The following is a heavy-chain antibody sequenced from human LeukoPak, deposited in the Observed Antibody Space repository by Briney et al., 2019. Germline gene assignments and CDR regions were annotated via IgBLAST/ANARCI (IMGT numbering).Heavy chain of an antibody. CDR2: INPNSGGT. CDR1: GYTFTGYY. CDR3: ARVVERRGWLLDY. Sequence: GASVKVSCKASGYTFTGYYMHWVRQAPGQGLEWMGRINPNSGGTNYAQKFQGRVTMTRDTSISTAYMELSRLRSDDTAVYYCARVVERRGWLLDYWGQGTLVTVSS. J-gene: IGHJ4*02. V-gene: IGHV1-2*06. D-gene: IGHD5-12*01.